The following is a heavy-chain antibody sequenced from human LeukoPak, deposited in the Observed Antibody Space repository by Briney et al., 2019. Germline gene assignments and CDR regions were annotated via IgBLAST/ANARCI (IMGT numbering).Heavy chain of an antibody. V-gene: IGHV3-30*18. CDR2: ISYDGSNK. J-gene: IGHJ4*02. Sequence: GGSLRLSCAASGFTFSNYGMHWVRQAPGKGLEWVAVISYDGSNKYYADSVKGRFTISRDNSKNTLYLQMNSLRAEDTAVYYCAKEGYYYDSSGYFYWGQGTLVTVSS. D-gene: IGHD3-22*01. CDR1: GFTFSNYG. CDR3: AKEGYYYDSSGYFY.